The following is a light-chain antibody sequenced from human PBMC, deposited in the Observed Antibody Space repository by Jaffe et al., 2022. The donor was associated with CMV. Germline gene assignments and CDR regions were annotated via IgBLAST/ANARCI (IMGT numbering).Light chain of an antibody. CDR1: QSVSGY. CDR2: DVS. J-gene: IGKJ1*01. Sequence: EIEMTQSPVTLSASPGERVTLSCRASQSVSGYLAWYQQRPGQAPRLLIYDVSTRDTGIPARFSGSGSGTEFTLTISSLQSEDFAVYYCQQYTKRSAWTFGQGTKVDIK. CDR3: QQYTKRSAWT. V-gene: IGKV3-15*01.